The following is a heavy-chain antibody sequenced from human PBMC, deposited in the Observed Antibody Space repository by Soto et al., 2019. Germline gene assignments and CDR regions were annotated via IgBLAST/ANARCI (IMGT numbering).Heavy chain of an antibody. V-gene: IGHV3-74*03. CDR3: ARGDRGAFDL. D-gene: IGHD1-26*01. Sequence: EVQLVESGGGLVQPGESLRLSCAASGFTFSYYWMHWVRQAPGKGLVWVSRIHSDGGSTTNADSVKDRFTISRDNARNTLYLPMNSLRAEDTAVYYCARGDRGAFDLWGQGTVLTVSS. CDR1: GFTFSYYW. J-gene: IGHJ3*01. CDR2: IHSDGGST.